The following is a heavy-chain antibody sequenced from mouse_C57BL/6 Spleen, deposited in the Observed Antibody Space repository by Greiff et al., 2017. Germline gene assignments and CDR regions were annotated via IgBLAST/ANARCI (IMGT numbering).Heavy chain of an antibody. CDR3: ARNYGYGYYFDY. CDR2: IHPNSGST. J-gene: IGHJ2*01. Sequence: QVQLQQPGAELVKPGASVKLSCKASGYTFTSYWMHWVKQRPGQGLEWIGMIHPNSGSTNYNEKFKDKATLTVDKSSSTAYMQLSSLTSEDSAVYYCARNYGYGYYFDYWGQGTTLTVSS. V-gene: IGHV1-64*01. D-gene: IGHD2-2*01. CDR1: GYTFTSYW.